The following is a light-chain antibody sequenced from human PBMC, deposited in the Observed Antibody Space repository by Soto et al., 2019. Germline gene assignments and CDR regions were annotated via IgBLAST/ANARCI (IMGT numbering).Light chain of an antibody. Sequence: QSALTQPRSVSGSPGQSVTISCTGTSSDVGGYDYVSWYQQHPGKAPKVMIFDVTKRPSGVPGRFSGSKSGNTASLTISGLQAEDEADYYCCSYAASYTLVFGGGTKLTVL. V-gene: IGLV2-11*01. CDR1: SSDVGGYDY. CDR2: DVT. CDR3: CSYAASYTLV. J-gene: IGLJ2*01.